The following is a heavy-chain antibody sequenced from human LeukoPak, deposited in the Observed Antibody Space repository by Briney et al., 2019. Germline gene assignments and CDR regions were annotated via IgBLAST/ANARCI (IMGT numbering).Heavy chain of an antibody. J-gene: IGHJ4*02. CDR1: GFTFSSYS. V-gene: IGHV3-21*01. CDR2: ISSSSYI. D-gene: IGHD6-13*01. Sequence: GGSLRLSCAASGFTFSSYSMNWVRQAPGKGLEWVSSISSSSYIYYADSVKGRFTISRDNAKNSLYLQMNSLRAEDTAVYYCARVLTRSSSGDYDYWGQGTLVTVSS. CDR3: ARVLTRSSSGDYDY.